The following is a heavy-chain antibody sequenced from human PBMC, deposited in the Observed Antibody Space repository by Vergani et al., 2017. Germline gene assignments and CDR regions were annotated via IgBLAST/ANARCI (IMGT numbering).Heavy chain of an antibody. CDR3: ARARYCSGGSCYYDY. V-gene: IGHV4-34*01. J-gene: IGHJ4*02. Sequence: QVQLQQWGAGLLKPSETLSLTCAVYGGSFSGYYWSWIRQPPGQGLEWIGEINHSGSTNYNPSLKSRVTISVDTSKNQFSLKLSSVPAADTAVYYCARARYCSGGSCYYDYWGQGTLVTVSS. D-gene: IGHD2-15*01. CDR1: GGSFSGYY. CDR2: INHSGST.